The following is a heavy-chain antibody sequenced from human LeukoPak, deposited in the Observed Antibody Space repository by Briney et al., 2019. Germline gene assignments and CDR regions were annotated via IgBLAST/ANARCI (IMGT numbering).Heavy chain of an antibody. CDR1: EFTFRAHA. J-gene: IGHJ5*02. D-gene: IGHD3-10*01. CDR2: HGVDCSST. V-gene: IGHV3-23*01. Sequence: GGSLRLSCAASEFTFRAHAMSWVRQAPGKGLEWVSAHGVDCSSTYCADGVRGRFTMYRDNSKSTLYLQIKRLSADDTAVYYCRRDLIWFPWGQGTLVTVSS. CDR3: RRDLIWFP.